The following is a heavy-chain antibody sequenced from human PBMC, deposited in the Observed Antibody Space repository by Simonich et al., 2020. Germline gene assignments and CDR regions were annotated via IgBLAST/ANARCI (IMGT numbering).Heavy chain of an antibody. CDR3: ARSTTGTTAFDI. J-gene: IGHJ3*02. CDR2: IRADNGNT. CDR1: GYTFTSYG. D-gene: IGHD1-1*01. Sequence: QVQLVQSGAEVKKPGASVKVYCKASGYTFTSYGISWVRQAPGQGLEWMRWIRADNGNTNDAQKLQGRVTMTTDTATSTAYRELRSLRSDDTAVYYCARSTTGTTAFDIWGQGTMVTVSS. V-gene: IGHV1-18*01.